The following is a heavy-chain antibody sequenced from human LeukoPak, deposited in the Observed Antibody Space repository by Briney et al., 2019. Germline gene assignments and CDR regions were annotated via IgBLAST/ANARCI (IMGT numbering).Heavy chain of an antibody. CDR3: AKHSGSYFIYYVDS. J-gene: IGHJ4*02. CDR2: ISGSAYNT. CDR1: GFTFSDYY. D-gene: IGHD1-26*01. V-gene: IGHV3-23*01. Sequence: PGGSLRLSCAASGFTFSDYYMSWIRQAPGKGLEWVSTISGSAYNTYYADSVKGRFTVSRDNSANTLYLQMNSLRADDTALYYCAKHSGSYFIYYVDSWGQGTLVTVSS.